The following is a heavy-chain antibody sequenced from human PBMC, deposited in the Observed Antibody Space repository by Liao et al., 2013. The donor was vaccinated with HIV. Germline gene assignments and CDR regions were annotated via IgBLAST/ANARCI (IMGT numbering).Heavy chain of an antibody. CDR3: ARGWWEYYFDY. Sequence: QVQLQESGPGLVKPSQTLSLTCTVSGGSISSGSYYWSWIRQPAGKGLEWIGRIYTSGSTNYNPSLKSRVTISVDTSKNQFSLKLSSVTAADTAVYYCARGWWEYYFDYWGQGVQVTVSS. V-gene: IGHV4-61*02. D-gene: IGHD2-8*02. CDR2: IYTSGST. CDR1: GGSISSGSYY. J-gene: IGHJ4*02.